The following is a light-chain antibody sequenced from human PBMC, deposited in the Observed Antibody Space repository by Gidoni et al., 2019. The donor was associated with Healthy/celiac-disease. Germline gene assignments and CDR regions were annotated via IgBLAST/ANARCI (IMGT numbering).Light chain of an antibody. CDR3: QQYGSSLDT. V-gene: IGKV3-20*01. Sequence: EIVLTQSPGTLSLSPGERATLSCRASQSITSSDLAWYQQKPGQAPRLLIYGASSRATGISDRFSGSGSGTDFTLTISRLEPEDFAVYYCQQYGSSLDTFGGXTKVEIK. J-gene: IGKJ4*01. CDR1: QSITSSD. CDR2: GAS.